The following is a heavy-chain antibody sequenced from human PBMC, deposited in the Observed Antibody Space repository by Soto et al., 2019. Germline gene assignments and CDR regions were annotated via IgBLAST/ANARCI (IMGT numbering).Heavy chain of an antibody. J-gene: IGHJ6*02. Sequence: SETLSLTCAVYGGSFSGYYWSWIRQPPGKGLEWIGEINHSGSTNYNPSLKSRVTISVDTSKNQFSLKLSSVTAADTAVYYCASSAHYYYYGMDVWGQGTTVTVSS. CDR2: INHSGST. CDR3: ASSAHYYYYGMDV. V-gene: IGHV4-34*01. D-gene: IGHD3-10*01. CDR1: GGSFSGYY.